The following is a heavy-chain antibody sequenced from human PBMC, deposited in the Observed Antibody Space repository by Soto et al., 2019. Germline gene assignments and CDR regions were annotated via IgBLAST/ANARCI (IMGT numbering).Heavy chain of an antibody. CDR1: GFTFGDYA. Sequence: PGGSLRLSCTASGFTFGDYAMSWVRQAPGKGLEWVGFIRSKAYGGTTEYAASVKGRFTISRDDSKSIAYLQMNSLKTEDTAVYYCTRAKYSSSWYYYYYGMDVWGQGTTVTVSS. V-gene: IGHV3-49*04. CDR3: TRAKYSSSWYYYYYGMDV. CDR2: IRSKAYGGTT. D-gene: IGHD6-13*01. J-gene: IGHJ6*02.